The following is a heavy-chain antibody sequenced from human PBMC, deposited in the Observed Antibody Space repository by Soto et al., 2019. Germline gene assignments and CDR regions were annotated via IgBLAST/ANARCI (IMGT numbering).Heavy chain of an antibody. J-gene: IGHJ6*02. CDR2: IYYSGST. D-gene: IGHD6-6*01. CDR3: ARVIRVSGDYYVMDV. V-gene: IGHV4-59*01. Sequence: PSETLSLTCTVSSGSISSYYWSWIRQPPGKGLEWIGYIYYSGSTNFNPPLKSRVTISVDTSKNQFSLKLSSVTAADTAVYYCARVIRVSGDYYVMDVRGPGTTVTVSS. CDR1: SGSISSYY.